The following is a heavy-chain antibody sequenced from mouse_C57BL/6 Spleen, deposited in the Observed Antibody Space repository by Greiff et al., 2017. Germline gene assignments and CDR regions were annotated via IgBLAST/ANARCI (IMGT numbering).Heavy chain of an antibody. J-gene: IGHJ3*01. CDR2: IYPRDGST. CDR1: GYTFTDHT. CDR3: ARPYDGYYEDLAWFAY. Sequence: VQLQQSDAELVKPGASVKISCKVSGYTFTDHTIHWMKQRPEQGLEWIGYIYPRDGSTKYNEKFKGKATLTADKSSSTAYMQLNSLTSEDSAVYFCARPYDGYYEDLAWFAYWGQGTLVTVSA. V-gene: IGHV1-78*01. D-gene: IGHD2-3*01.